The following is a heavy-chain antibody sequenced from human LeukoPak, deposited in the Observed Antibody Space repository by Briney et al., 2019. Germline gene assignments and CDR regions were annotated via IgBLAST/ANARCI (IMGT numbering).Heavy chain of an antibody. Sequence: SETLSFTCAVYGGSFSGYYWSWIRQPPGKGLEWIGEINHSGSTNYNPSLKSRVTISVDTSKNQFSLKLSSVTAADTAVYYCARAGLWFGESTALGYWGQGTLVTVSS. CDR3: ARAGLWFGESTALGY. J-gene: IGHJ4*02. D-gene: IGHD3-10*01. CDR1: GGSFSGYY. CDR2: INHSGST. V-gene: IGHV4-34*01.